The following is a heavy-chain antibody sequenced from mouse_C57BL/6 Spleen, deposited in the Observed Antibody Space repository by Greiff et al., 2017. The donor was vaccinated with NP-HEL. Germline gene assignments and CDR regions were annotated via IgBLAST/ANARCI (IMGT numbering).Heavy chain of an antibody. CDR2: IDPSDSET. J-gene: IGHJ4*01. Sequence: QVQLQQPGAELVRPGSSVKLSCKASGYTFTSYWMHWVKQRPIQGLEWIGNIDPSDSETHYNQKFKDKATLTVDKSSSTAYMQLSSLTSEDSAVYYCARKEGYVDAMDYWGQGTSVTVSS. CDR3: ARKEGYVDAMDY. CDR1: GYTFTSYW. V-gene: IGHV1-52*01.